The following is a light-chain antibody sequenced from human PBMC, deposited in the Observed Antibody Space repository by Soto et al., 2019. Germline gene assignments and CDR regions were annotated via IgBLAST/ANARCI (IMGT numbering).Light chain of an antibody. CDR3: QQYFASSWT. J-gene: IGKJ1*01. CDR1: QSIDNRY. CDR2: ATA. V-gene: IGKV3-20*01. Sequence: EFWLTQSPGALSSSPGARATLSSRTIQSIDNRYFARYQHTPGQAPRLFICATASRATGIPDRFGGSGSGTDFTLTINRLEPEDFAVYYCQQYFASSWTFGQGTKVDIK.